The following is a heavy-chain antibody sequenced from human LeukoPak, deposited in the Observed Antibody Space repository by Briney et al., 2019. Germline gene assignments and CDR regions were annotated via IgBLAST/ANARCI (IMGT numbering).Heavy chain of an antibody. CDR1: GDSISSYY. CDR2: IYTSGGT. D-gene: IGHD6-6*01. CDR3: ARLTRLSTSPDRYYLDY. Sequence: PSETLSLTCTVSGDSISSYYWSWIRQPPGKGLEWIGYIYTSGGTNYIPSLKGRATISTDTSKNQFSLKLSSVTAADSAVYYCARLTRLSTSPDRYYLDYWGQGTLVTVSS. V-gene: IGHV4-4*09. J-gene: IGHJ4*02.